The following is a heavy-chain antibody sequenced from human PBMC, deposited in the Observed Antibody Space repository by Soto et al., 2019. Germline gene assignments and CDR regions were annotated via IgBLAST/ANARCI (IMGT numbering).Heavy chain of an antibody. Sequence: QVQLVQSGAEVKKPGASVKVSCKASGYTFPNYGITWVRQAPGQGLEWMGWISAYKTNIKYAQKFQDRVTLTTDTSTSTAYMELRSLRSDDTAIYYCVRDLDGSGAYYTDFWGQGTLVTVSS. CDR1: GYTFPNYG. D-gene: IGHD3-10*01. J-gene: IGHJ4*02. CDR3: VRDLDGSGAYYTDF. V-gene: IGHV1-18*01. CDR2: ISAYKTNI.